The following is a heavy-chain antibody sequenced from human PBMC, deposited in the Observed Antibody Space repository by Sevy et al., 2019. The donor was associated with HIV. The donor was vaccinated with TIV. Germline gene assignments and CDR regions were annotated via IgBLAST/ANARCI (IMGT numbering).Heavy chain of an antibody. D-gene: IGHD4-4*01. Sequence: GGSLRLSCAASGFTFSSYWMSWVRQAPGKGLEWVANIKQDGSEKYYVDSVKGRFTISRDNAKNSLYLQMNSLRAEDTAVYYCARDKGDGYSYDAFDIWGQGTMVTVSS. CDR2: IKQDGSEK. V-gene: IGHV3-7*01. CDR1: GFTFSSYW. J-gene: IGHJ3*02. CDR3: ARDKGDGYSYDAFDI.